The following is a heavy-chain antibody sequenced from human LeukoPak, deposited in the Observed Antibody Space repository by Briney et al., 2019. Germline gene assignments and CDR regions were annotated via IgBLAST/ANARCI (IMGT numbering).Heavy chain of an antibody. V-gene: IGHV4-38-2*02. CDR1: GYSISTGYY. D-gene: IGHD1-26*01. Sequence: SETLSLTCTVSGYSISTGYYWDWIRQPPGKGLEWIGTFYHGGSTNYNSSLKSRVTISVDKSKNQFSLNLSSVTAADTAVYYCARAGGVVGAAPGSGDFDLWGQGTLVTVSS. CDR2: FYHGGST. CDR3: ARAGGVVGAAPGSGDFDL. J-gene: IGHJ4*02.